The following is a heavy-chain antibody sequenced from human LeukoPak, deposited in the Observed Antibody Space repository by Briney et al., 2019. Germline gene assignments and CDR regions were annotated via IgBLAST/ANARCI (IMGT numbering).Heavy chain of an antibody. CDR1: GGSISSGGDY. CDR3: ARAAWRGTNSRDAFDI. D-gene: IGHD4/OR15-4a*01. CDR2: ISYSGTT. Sequence: SETLSLTCTVSGGSISSGGDYWSWIRQHPGKGLEWIGYISYSGTTYYNLSLKSRITISLDTSKNQFSLELSSVTAADTAVYYCARAAWRGTNSRDAFDIWGLGTVVTVSS. V-gene: IGHV4-31*03. J-gene: IGHJ3*02.